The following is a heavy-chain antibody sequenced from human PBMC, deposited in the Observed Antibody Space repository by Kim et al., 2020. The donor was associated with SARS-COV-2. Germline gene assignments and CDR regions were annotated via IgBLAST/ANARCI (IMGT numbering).Heavy chain of an antibody. CDR1: GFTFSSYW. CDR3: ARIRGITTQPCAFDL. V-gene: IGHV3-74*01. CDR2: ISSDGSST. D-gene: IGHD3-10*01. J-gene: IGHJ3*01. Sequence: GGSLRLSCAASGFTFSSYWMHWVRQAPGKGLVWVSRISSDGSSTSYADSVKGRFTVSRDNAKNTLYLQMNSLRAEDTAVYYCARIRGITTQPCAFDLWGQGTLVTVSS.